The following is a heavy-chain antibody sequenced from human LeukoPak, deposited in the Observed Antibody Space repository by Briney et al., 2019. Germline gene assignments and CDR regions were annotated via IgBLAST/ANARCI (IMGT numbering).Heavy chain of an antibody. V-gene: IGHV1-18*01. J-gene: IGHJ4*02. CDR1: GYSFVLHG. Sequence: GASVKVSCKASGYSFVLHGISWVRQAPGQGLEWMGWISTYDGNTEYAQNFQGRVSMTTDTSTSTAYMELRSLRSDDTALYYCARNYDRRPFDYWGQGTLVTVSS. CDR2: ISTYDGNT. D-gene: IGHD3-22*01. CDR3: ARNYDRRPFDY.